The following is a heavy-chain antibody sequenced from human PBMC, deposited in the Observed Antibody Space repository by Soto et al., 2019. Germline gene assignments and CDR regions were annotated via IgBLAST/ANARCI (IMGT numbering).Heavy chain of an antibody. Sequence: ASVTVSCKASGYTFTSYGISWVRQAPGQGLEWMGWISAYNGNTNYAQKLQGRVTMTTDTSTSTAYMELRSLRSDDTAVYYCARGVIAVAGPYYYYYMDVWGKGTTVTVSS. D-gene: IGHD6-19*01. CDR1: GYTFTSYG. CDR3: ARGVIAVAGPYYYYYMDV. V-gene: IGHV1-18*01. CDR2: ISAYNGNT. J-gene: IGHJ6*03.